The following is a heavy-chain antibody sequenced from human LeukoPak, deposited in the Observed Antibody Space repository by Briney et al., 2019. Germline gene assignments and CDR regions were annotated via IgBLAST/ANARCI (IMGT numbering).Heavy chain of an antibody. V-gene: IGHV7-4-1*02. Sequence: ASVKVSCKASGYTFTGYYMHWVRQAPGQGLEWMGWINTNTGNPTYAQGFTGRFVFSLDTSVSTAYLQISSLKAEDTAVYYCAKEYYYGSGSYMGESDYWGQGTLVTVSS. CDR3: AKEYYYGSGSYMGESDY. D-gene: IGHD3-10*01. CDR1: GYTFTGYY. CDR2: INTNTGNP. J-gene: IGHJ4*02.